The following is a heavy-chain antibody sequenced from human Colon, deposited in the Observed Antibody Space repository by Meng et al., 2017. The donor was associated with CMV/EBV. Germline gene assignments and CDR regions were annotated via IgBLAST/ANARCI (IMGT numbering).Heavy chain of an antibody. Sequence: GGSLRLSCAASGFTFDDYAMHWVRQAPGKGLEWVSGISWNGGSIGYADSVKGRFTISRDNAKNSLYLQMNSLRGEDTALYYCAKGTPSNKRYCADTACYRDNWFDPWGQGTLVTVSS. J-gene: IGHJ5*02. D-gene: IGHD2-8*02. V-gene: IGHV3-9*01. CDR3: AKGTPSNKRYCADTACYRDNWFDP. CDR1: GFTFDDYA. CDR2: ISWNGGSI.